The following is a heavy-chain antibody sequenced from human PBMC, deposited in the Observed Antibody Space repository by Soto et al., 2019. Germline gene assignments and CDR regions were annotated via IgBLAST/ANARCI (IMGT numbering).Heavy chain of an antibody. J-gene: IGHJ4*02. CDR2: ISGSGGST. CDR1: GFTFSSYA. Sequence: GGSLRLSCAASGFTFSSYAMSWVRQAPGKGLEWVSAISGSGGSTYYADSVKGRFTISRDNSKNTLYLQMNSLRAEDTAVYYCAKKGILTGYYGPSPFFDYWGQGTLVTVSS. CDR3: AKKGILTGYYGPSPFFDY. V-gene: IGHV3-23*01. D-gene: IGHD3-9*01.